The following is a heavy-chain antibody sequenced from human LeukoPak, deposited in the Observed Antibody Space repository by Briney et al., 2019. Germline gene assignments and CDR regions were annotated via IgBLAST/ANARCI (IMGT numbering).Heavy chain of an antibody. CDR3: ARDSIAVAGTFDY. CDR2: IIPIFGTA. CDR1: GGTFSSYA. D-gene: IGHD6-19*01. J-gene: IGHJ4*02. V-gene: IGHV1-69*06. Sequence: SVKVSCKASGGTFSSYAISWVRQAPGQGLEWMGRIIPIFGTANYAQKFQGRVTITADKSTSTAYMELSSLRSADTAVYYCARDSIAVAGTFDYWGQGTLVTVSS.